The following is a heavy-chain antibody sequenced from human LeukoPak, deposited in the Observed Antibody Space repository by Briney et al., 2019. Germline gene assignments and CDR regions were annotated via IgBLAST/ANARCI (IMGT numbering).Heavy chain of an antibody. V-gene: IGHV1-2*02. Sequence: PGASVTVSCTASGYTFTEYYMHWVRQAPGQGLEWMGWINPNSGGANYAEKFQGRVTMTRDTSISTAYMELSRLRYDDTALYYCARGQSLNDYWGQGTLVTVSS. J-gene: IGHJ4*02. CDR3: ARGQSLNDY. CDR1: GYTFTEYY. CDR2: INPNSGGA.